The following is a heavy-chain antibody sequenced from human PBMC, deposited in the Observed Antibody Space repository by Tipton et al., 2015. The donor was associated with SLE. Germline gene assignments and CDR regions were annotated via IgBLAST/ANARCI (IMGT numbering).Heavy chain of an antibody. CDR2: VYNSGIT. CDR1: GASISYYY. Sequence: TLSLTCTVSGASISYYYWSWIRQPPGKGLEWIGQVYNSGITNYKPSLQSRVTISVDTSKNQFSLKLSSVTAADTAVYYCARGPKRGDIWGQGTMVTVSS. J-gene: IGHJ3*02. CDR3: ARGPKRGDI. V-gene: IGHV4-59*01. D-gene: IGHD3-10*01.